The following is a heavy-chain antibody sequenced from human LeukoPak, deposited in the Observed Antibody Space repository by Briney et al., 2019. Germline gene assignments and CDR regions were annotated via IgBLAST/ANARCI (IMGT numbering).Heavy chain of an antibody. V-gene: IGHV3-49*04. CDR3: TREILVAASVIDY. Sequence: GGSLRLSCTASGFTFGDYAMSWVRQAPGKGLEWVGFIRSKAYGGTTEYAASVKGRFTISRDDSKSIAYLQMNSLKTEDTAVYYCTREILVAASVIDYWGQGTLVTVSS. D-gene: IGHD2-15*01. J-gene: IGHJ4*02. CDR1: GFTFGDYA. CDR2: IRSKAYGGTT.